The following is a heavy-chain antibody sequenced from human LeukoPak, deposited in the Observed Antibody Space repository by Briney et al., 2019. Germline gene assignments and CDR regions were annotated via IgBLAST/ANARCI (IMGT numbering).Heavy chain of an antibody. CDR1: GDSFSSNSAA. CDR3: ARDRGGIAVATNWFDP. CDR2: TYYRSKWYN. V-gene: IGHV6-1*01. D-gene: IGHD6-19*01. J-gene: IGHJ5*02. Sequence: SQTLSLTCAISGDSFSSNSAAWNWLRQSPSRGLEWLGRTYYRSKWYNDYAVSVKSRITINPDTSKNQFSLQLNSVTPEDTAVYYCARDRGGIAVATNWFDPWGQGTLVTVSS.